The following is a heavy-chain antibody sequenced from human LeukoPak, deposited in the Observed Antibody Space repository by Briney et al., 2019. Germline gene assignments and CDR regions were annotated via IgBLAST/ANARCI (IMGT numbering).Heavy chain of an antibody. CDR1: GVTVSSNY. J-gene: IGHJ3*02. V-gene: IGHV3-30-3*01. CDR3: AREGRYDYVWGSYRYQGAFDI. Sequence: VGSLRLSCAASGVTVSSNYMSWGREAPGKGLEWVAVISYDGGNKYYADSVKGRLTISRDNSKNTLYLQMNSLRDEDTAVYYCAREGRYDYVWGSYRYQGAFDIWGQGTMVTVSS. D-gene: IGHD3-16*02. CDR2: ISYDGGNK.